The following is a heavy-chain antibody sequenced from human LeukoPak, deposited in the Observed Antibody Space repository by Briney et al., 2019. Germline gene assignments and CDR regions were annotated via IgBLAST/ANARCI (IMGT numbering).Heavy chain of an antibody. CDR1: GYTFTGYH. CDR2: INPNSGGT. Sequence: ASVKVSCKASGYTFTGYHIHWVRQAPGQGLEWMGWINPNSGGTNYAQKFQGRVTMTRDTSLSTAYMELRRLTSDDTAVYYCARATGGYYDYFDYWGQGTLVTVSS. V-gene: IGHV1-2*02. CDR3: ARATGGYYDYFDY. J-gene: IGHJ4*02. D-gene: IGHD3-22*01.